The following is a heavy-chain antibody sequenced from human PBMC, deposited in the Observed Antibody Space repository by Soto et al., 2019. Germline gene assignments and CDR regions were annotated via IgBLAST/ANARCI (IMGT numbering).Heavy chain of an antibody. D-gene: IGHD5-18*01. J-gene: IGHJ4*02. CDR2: VSDSGST. Sequence: QLQLQESGPGLVKPSETLSLTCTVSGGSISSSSFCWGWVRQSPGKGLEWIGTVSDSGSTNYNPSLKSRVTISVDTSKNQFSLKLSSVTAADTAVYYCATLQRGGYTYGYRGDYWGQGILVTVSS. V-gene: IGHV4-39*01. CDR1: GGSISSSSFC. CDR3: ATLQRGGYTYGYRGDY.